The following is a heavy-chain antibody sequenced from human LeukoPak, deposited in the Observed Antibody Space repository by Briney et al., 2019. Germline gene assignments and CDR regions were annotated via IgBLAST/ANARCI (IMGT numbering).Heavy chain of an antibody. J-gene: IGHJ6*03. V-gene: IGHV4-61*02. CDR2: IYTSGST. D-gene: IGHD2-2*01. CDR1: DGSISSALYY. CDR3: AGGSTSAYYYYMDV. Sequence: SQTLSLTCTVSDGSISSALYYWSWIRQPAGKGLEWSGRIYTSGSTNYNPSLKSRVTMSVDTSKNQFSLKLSSVTAADTAVYYCAGGSTSAYYYYMDVWGKGTTVTVSS.